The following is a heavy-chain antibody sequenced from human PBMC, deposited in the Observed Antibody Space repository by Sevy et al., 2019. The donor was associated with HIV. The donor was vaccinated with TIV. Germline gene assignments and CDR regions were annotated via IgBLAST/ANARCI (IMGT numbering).Heavy chain of an antibody. CDR2: INQDGNTK. V-gene: IGHV3-7*01. Sequence: GGSLRLSCAASGFTLSSYWVNWVRQAPGKGLEWVANINQDGNTKYYVDSVKGRFTISRDNIMDSVHLQMNSLRAEDTAVYYCVRAMAAAQSYWGQGALVTVSS. D-gene: IGHD6-13*01. CDR3: VRAMAAAQSY. J-gene: IGHJ4*02. CDR1: GFTLSSYW.